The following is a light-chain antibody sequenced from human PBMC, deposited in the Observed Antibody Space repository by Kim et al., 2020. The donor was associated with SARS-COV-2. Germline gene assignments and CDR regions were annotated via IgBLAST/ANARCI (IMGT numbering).Light chain of an antibody. V-gene: IGKV1-39*01. CDR1: QPISTY. J-gene: IGKJ4*01. Sequence: DIQMTQSPSSLSASVGDRVTIACRASQPISTYLNWYQQKPGKAPKLLIYAASSLQSGVPSRFSGSGSGTDFTLTISSLQPEDFATYYCQQSHTAPLLTFGGGTKLVI. CDR2: AAS. CDR3: QQSHTAPLLT.